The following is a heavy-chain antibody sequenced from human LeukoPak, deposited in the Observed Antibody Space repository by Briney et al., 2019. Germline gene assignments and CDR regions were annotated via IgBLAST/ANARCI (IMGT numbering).Heavy chain of an antibody. J-gene: IGHJ4*02. CDR2: INPVSGGT. D-gene: IGHD3-3*01. Sequence: ASVKVSCKASGFTFTDYYMHWVRQAPGQGPEWMGWINPVSGGTDFAQKFQGRVTFSRDLSITTVYMDLRRLRFDDTAVYYCARDRSRFLDYWDPETVVTVTS. CDR3: ARDRSRFLDY. CDR1: GFTFTDYY. V-gene: IGHV1-2*02.